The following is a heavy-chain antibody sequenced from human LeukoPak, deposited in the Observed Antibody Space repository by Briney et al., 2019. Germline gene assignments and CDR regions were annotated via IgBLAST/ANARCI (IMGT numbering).Heavy chain of an antibody. V-gene: IGHV4-39*07. CDR3: ARGWAITIFGVVTHDAFDI. D-gene: IGHD3-3*01. CDR1: GGSISGSSYY. CDR2: IYYSGST. Sequence: SETLSLTCTVSGGSISGSSYYWGWIRQPPGKGLEWIGSIYYSGSTYYNPSLKSRVTISVDTSKNQFSLKLSSVTAADTAVYYCARGWAITIFGVVTHDAFDIWGQGTMVTVSS. J-gene: IGHJ3*02.